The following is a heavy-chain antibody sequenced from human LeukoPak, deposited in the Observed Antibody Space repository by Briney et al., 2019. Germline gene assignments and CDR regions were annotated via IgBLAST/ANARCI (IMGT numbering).Heavy chain of an antibody. CDR2: ISGSGDTT. Sequence: GGSLRLSCAAAGFTFSSYAMSWVRQAPGKGLEWVSSISGSGDTTYYADSVKGRFTISRDNSKNTLYLQMNSLRAEDTAVYYCAKVLRWDSSGGIDYWGQGTLVTVSS. J-gene: IGHJ4*02. CDR1: GFTFSSYA. D-gene: IGHD3-22*01. CDR3: AKVLRWDSSGGIDY. V-gene: IGHV3-23*01.